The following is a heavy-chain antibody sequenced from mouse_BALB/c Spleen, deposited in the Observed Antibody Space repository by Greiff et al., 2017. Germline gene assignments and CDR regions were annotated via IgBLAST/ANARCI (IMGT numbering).Heavy chain of an antibody. CDR2: IYPGDGDT. J-gene: IGHJ2*01. V-gene: IGHV1-87*01. CDR3: ARWGNFDY. Sequence: QVQLKESGAELARPGASVKLSCKASGYTFTSYWMQWVKQRPGQGLEWIGAIYPGDGDTRYTQKFKGKATLTADKSSSTAYMQLSSLASEDSAVYYCARWGNFDYWGQGTTLTVSS. D-gene: IGHD2-3*01. CDR1: GYTFTSYW.